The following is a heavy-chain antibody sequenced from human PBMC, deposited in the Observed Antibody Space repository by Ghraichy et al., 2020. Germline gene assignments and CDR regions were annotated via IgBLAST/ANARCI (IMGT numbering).Heavy chain of an antibody. V-gene: IGHV4-59*01. CDR3: ARASRYYYDGSGYYECFAP. CDR2: IYYSGST. J-gene: IGHJ5*02. CDR1: GGSISSYY. Sequence: SETLSLTCTVSGGSISSYYWSWIRQPPGKGLEWIGYIYYSGSTNYNPSLKSRVTISVDTSKNQFSLKLSSVTAADTAVYYCARASRYYYDGSGYYECFAPWGQGTLVLVSS. D-gene: IGHD3-22*01.